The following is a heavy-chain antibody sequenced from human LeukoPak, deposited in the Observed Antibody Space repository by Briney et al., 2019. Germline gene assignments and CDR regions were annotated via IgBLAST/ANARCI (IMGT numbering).Heavy chain of an antibody. J-gene: IGHJ4*02. Sequence: GGSLRLSCEASGFSISTYWMSWVRQAPGKGPEWVANIRPDGTEQFYVDSVKGRFTVSRDNAKNLLYLQMNSLRAEDTALYYCARGASYWGQGTLVTVSS. CDR3: ARGASY. CDR1: GFSISTYW. V-gene: IGHV3-7*04. CDR2: IRPDGTEQ.